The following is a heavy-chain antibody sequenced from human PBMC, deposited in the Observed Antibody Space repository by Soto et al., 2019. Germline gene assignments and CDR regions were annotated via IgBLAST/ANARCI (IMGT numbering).Heavy chain of an antibody. CDR1: GDTFSFYT. CDR2: VNPIVSMS. D-gene: IGHD3-10*01. V-gene: IGHV1-69*02. J-gene: IGHJ4*02. CDR3: AASYGSGYRAFDY. Sequence: QVQLVQSGAEVKKPGSSAKVSCKASGDTFSFYTINWVRQAPGLGLEWMGRVNPIVSMSNYAQKFQGRVTITADKSTNTAYMQLSSLRSEDTAIYYCAASYGSGYRAFDYWGQGALVTVSS.